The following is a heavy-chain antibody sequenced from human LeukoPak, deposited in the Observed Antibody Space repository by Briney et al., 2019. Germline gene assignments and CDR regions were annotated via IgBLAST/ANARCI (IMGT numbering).Heavy chain of an antibody. Sequence: GGSLRLSCVASGFTFSSYAMSWVRQAPGQGLEWVSTISRSGGGTYYADSVKGRFTISRDISRNTLYLQMNSLRAEDTAVYYCANRGYCTNGKCAYYFDDWGQGTLVTVSS. D-gene: IGHD2-8*01. CDR3: ANRGYCTNGKCAYYFDD. CDR1: GFTFSSYA. CDR2: ISRSGGGT. J-gene: IGHJ4*02. V-gene: IGHV3-23*01.